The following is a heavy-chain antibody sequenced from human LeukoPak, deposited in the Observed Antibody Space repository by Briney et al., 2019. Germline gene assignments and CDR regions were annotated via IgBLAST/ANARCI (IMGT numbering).Heavy chain of an antibody. CDR2: ISSSSSTI. V-gene: IGHV3-48*01. D-gene: IGHD5-18*01. Sequence: GGSLRLSCVASQFTFKNYWMHWVRQAPGKGLEWVSYISSSSSTIYYADSVKGRFTISRDNAKNSLYLQMNSLRAEDTAVYYCARVYSYGYFDYWGQGALVTVPS. CDR1: QFTFKNYW. J-gene: IGHJ4*02. CDR3: ARVYSYGYFDY.